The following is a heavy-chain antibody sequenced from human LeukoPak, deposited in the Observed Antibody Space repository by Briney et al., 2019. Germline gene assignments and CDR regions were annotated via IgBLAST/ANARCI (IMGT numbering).Heavy chain of an antibody. CDR1: GGSMSSYY. V-gene: IGHV4-59*01. D-gene: IGHD3-10*01. J-gene: IGHJ4*02. CDR2: IYYSGST. CDR3: ARAGIIWANQYCFDY. Sequence: SETLSLTCTVSGGSMSSYYWSWIRQPPGKGLEWIGYIYYSGSTNYNPSLKSRVTISVDTSKNQFSLKLTSVTAADTAVYYCARAGIIWANQYCFDYWGQGTLVTVSS.